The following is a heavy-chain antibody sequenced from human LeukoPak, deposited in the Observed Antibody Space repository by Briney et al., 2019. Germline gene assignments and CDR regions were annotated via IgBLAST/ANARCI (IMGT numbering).Heavy chain of an antibody. V-gene: IGHV4-59*01. Sequence: SETLSLTCTVSGGSISNYYWSWVRQPPGKGLEWIGFIYYSGSTNYNPSLKSQVTISVDTSKNQFSLKLSSVTAADTAVYYCARGYSSGLYFDYWGQGTLVTVSS. CDR3: ARGYSSGLYFDY. J-gene: IGHJ4*02. CDR1: GGSISNYY. CDR2: IYYSGST. D-gene: IGHD6-19*01.